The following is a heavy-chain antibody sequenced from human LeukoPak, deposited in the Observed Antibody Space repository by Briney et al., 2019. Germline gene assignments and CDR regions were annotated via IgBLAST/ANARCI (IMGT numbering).Heavy chain of an antibody. J-gene: IGHJ4*02. CDR1: GGSVSSGSYY. D-gene: IGHD3-22*01. CDR3: ARSLTYYYDSSGSATFDY. Sequence: SETLSLTCTVSGGSVSSGSYYWSWIRQPPGKGLEWIGYIYYSGSTNYNPSLKSRVTISVDTSKNQFSLKLSSVTAADTAVYYCARSLTYYYDSSGSATFDYWGQGTLVTVSS. V-gene: IGHV4-61*01. CDR2: IYYSGST.